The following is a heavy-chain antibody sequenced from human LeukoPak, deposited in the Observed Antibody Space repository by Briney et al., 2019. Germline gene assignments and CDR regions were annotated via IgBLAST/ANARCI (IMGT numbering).Heavy chain of an antibody. J-gene: IGHJ3*02. Sequence: GGSLRLSCVASEFTFSSFELNWVRQAPGKGLEWISYIIDVGDTQHYADSVKGRFTISRDNARNSLFLQMNSLTAEDTGVYYCARDRSKVTAYDDALDIWVQGTMVIVSP. CDR1: EFTFSSFE. V-gene: IGHV3-48*03. CDR3: ARDRSKVTAYDDALDI. D-gene: IGHD2-21*02. CDR2: IIDVGDTQ.